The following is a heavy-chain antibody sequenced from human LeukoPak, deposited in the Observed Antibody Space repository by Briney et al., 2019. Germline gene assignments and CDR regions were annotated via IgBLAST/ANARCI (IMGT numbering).Heavy chain of an antibody. CDR1: GGTFSSYA. CDR2: IIPIFGTA. J-gene: IGHJ3*02. D-gene: IGHD3-22*01. Sequence: ASVKVSCKASGGTFSSYAISWVRQAPGQGLEWTGGIIPIFGTANYAQKFQGRVTITTDESTSTAYMELSSLRSEDTAVYYCARDSPYDSSGYADAFDIWGQGTMVTVSS. V-gene: IGHV1-69*05. CDR3: ARDSPYDSSGYADAFDI.